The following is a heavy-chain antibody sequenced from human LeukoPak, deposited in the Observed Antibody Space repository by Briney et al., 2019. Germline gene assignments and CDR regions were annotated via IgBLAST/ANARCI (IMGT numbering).Heavy chain of an antibody. CDR1: GYTFTGYY. J-gene: IGHJ4*02. D-gene: IGHD6-19*01. V-gene: IGHV1-2*02. CDR2: INPNSGGT. CDR3: ARALSLPQDSSGWYAFDY. Sequence: ASVKVSCKASGYTFTGYYMHWVRQAPGQGLEWMGWINPNSGGTNYAQKFQGRVTTTRDTSISTAYMELSRLRSDDTAVYYCARALSLPQDSSGWYAFDYWGQGTLVTVSS.